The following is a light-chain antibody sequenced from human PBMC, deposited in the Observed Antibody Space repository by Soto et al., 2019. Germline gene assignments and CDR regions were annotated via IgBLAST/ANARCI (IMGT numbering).Light chain of an antibody. CDR1: TRDVGRYNY. CDR2: DVS. Sequence: QSALTQPASVSGSPGQSISISCTGTTRDVGRYNYVSWYQQHPGEAPKLMIYDVSYRPSWVSNRFSGSKSGITASLTISGLQAEDEADYYCNSFTTSSTYVFGTETK. V-gene: IGLV2-14*03. J-gene: IGLJ1*01. CDR3: NSFTTSSTYV.